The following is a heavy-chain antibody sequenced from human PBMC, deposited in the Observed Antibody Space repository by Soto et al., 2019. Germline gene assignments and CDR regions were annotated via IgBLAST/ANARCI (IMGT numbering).Heavy chain of an antibody. CDR2: ISAYNGNT. CDR3: ARGRHLVFGVDYSDY. V-gene: IGHV1-18*01. D-gene: IGHD3-3*01. CDR1: GYTFTSYG. J-gene: IGHJ4*02. Sequence: ASVKVSCKASGYTFTSYGISWVRQAPGQGLEWMGWISAYNGNTDYAQKLQGRVTMTRNTSTSTAYMELRSLRSEDTAVYYCARGRHLVFGVDYSDYWGQGTLVTVSS.